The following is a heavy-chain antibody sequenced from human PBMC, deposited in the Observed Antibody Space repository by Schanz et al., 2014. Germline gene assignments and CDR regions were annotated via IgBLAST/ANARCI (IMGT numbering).Heavy chain of an antibody. CDR3: AKDGRLPYYGTGSDFDY. J-gene: IGHJ4*02. D-gene: IGHD3-22*01. CDR1: EFSFSSFG. Sequence: VQQVESGGGVVQPRGSLRLSCAASEFSFSSFGMNWVRQAPGKGLEWVSYISSSSSTIYYADSVKGRFTISRDNLKNTVYLQMNSLRAGDTAVYYCAKDGRLPYYGTGSDFDYWGQGTLVAVSS. CDR2: ISSSSSTI. V-gene: IGHV3-48*01.